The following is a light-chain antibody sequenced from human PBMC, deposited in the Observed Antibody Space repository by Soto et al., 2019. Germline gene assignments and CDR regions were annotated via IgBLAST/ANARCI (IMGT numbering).Light chain of an antibody. CDR1: QSVSSIY. V-gene: IGKV3-20*01. Sequence: EIVLTQSPGTLSLSPGERATLACSASQSVSSIYFAWYQQKPGQAPRLLIYGASSRATGIPDRFSGSGSGTDFTLTISRLEPEDFAVYYCQQFGTSPPSTFGQGTRLEIK. CDR2: GAS. J-gene: IGKJ5*01. CDR3: QQFGTSPPST.